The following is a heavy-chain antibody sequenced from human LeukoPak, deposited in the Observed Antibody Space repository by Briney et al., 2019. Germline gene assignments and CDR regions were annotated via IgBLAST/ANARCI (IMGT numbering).Heavy chain of an antibody. CDR1: GGSISSSY. CDR2: IYYSGST. J-gene: IGHJ5*01. Sequence: PSETLSLTCTVSGGSISSSYWSWIRQPPGKGLEWIGYIYYSGSTNYNPSLKSRVTISVDTSKNQFSLKLSSLTAAAPVGNYWGRARGNSRGGSGGWFDRWGQGTLVTVSS. CDR3: GRARGNSRGGSGGWFDR. V-gene: IGHV4-59*01. D-gene: IGHD2-15*01.